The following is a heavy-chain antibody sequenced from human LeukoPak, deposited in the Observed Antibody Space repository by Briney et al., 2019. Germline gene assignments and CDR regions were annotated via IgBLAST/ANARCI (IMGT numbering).Heavy chain of an antibody. Sequence: SVKVSCKASGGTLSSYAISWVRQAPGQGLEWMGGIIPIFGTTNYAQKFQGRVTMTRNTSISTAYMELSSLRSEDTAVYYCARSKRAVVVVAATEVWFDPWGQGTLVTVSS. V-gene: IGHV1-69*05. CDR1: GGTLSSYA. J-gene: IGHJ5*02. D-gene: IGHD2-15*01. CDR2: IIPIFGTT. CDR3: ARSKRAVVVVAATEVWFDP.